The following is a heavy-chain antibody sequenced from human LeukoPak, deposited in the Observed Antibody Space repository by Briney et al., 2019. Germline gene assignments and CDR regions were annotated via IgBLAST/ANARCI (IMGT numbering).Heavy chain of an antibody. J-gene: IGHJ6*02. CDR2: INAGNGNT. CDR1: GYTFTSYA. CDR3: ARAGDGSGSYYRYYYYYGMDV. V-gene: IGHV1-3*01. Sequence: ASVKVSCKASGYTFTSYAMHWVRQAPGQRLEWMGWINAGNGNTKYSQKFQGRVTITRDTSASTAYMELSSLRSEDTAVYYCARAGDGSGSYYRYYYYYGMDVWGQGTTVTVSS. D-gene: IGHD3-10*01.